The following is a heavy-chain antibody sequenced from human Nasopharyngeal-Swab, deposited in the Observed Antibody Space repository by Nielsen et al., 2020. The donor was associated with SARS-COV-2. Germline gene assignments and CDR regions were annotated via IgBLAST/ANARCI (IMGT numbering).Heavy chain of an antibody. J-gene: IGHJ4*02. CDR3: AGDRGRGYSYGSFHY. Sequence: VRQAPGKGLQWIGNIYYSGTTNYNPSLKSRVTILLDISKNQFSLKLNSVTAADTAVYYCAGDRGRGYSYGSFHYWGQGTLVTVSS. D-gene: IGHD5-18*01. CDR2: IYYSGTT. V-gene: IGHV4-4*02.